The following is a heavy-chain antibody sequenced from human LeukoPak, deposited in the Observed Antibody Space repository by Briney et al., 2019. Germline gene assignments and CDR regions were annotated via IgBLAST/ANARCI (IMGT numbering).Heavy chain of an antibody. CDR3: AKRGGLSSLFDP. J-gene: IGHJ5*02. CDR2: IRYDGSNK. Sequence: GSLRLSCAASGFTFSSYGMHWVRQAPGKGLEWVAFIRYDGSNKYYADSVKGRFTISRDNSKNTLYLQMNSLRAEDTAVYYCAKRGGLSSLFDPWGQGTLVTVSS. D-gene: IGHD2-15*01. V-gene: IGHV3-30*02. CDR1: GFTFSSYG.